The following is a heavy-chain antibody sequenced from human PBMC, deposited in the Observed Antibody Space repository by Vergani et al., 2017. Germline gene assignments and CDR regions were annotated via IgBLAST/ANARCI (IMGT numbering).Heavy chain of an antibody. CDR3: ASHKTTNYDSSGYYKEYFQH. D-gene: IGHD3-22*01. V-gene: IGHV3-48*03. CDR2: ISSSGSTI. J-gene: IGHJ1*01. Sequence: EVQLVESGGGLVQPGGSLRLSCVASGFTFSSYEMNWVRQAPGKGLEWVSYISSSGSTIYYADSVKGRFTISRDNAKNSLYLQMNSRRAEDTAVYYCASHKTTNYDSSGYYKEYFQHWGQGTLVTVSS. CDR1: GFTFSSYE.